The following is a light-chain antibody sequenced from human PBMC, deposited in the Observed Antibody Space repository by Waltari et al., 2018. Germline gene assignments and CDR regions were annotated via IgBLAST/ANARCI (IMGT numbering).Light chain of an antibody. Sequence: QSALAQPRSVSGSPGQSVTLSCTGTSRAIGASNYVSWYQQHPGKAPKLMIYDVTMRPSGVPDRFSGSKSGNTSSLTISGLRTEDEADYYCSSYAGSYSYVFGTATKVTVL. CDR1: SRAIGASNY. J-gene: IGLJ1*01. V-gene: IGLV2-11*01. CDR2: DVT. CDR3: SSYAGSYSYV.